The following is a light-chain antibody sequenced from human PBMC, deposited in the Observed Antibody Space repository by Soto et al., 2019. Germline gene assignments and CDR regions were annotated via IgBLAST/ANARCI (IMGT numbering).Light chain of an antibody. V-gene: IGLV1-40*01. CDR2: VNS. J-gene: IGLJ3*02. CDR3: QSYDSSLSGWV. CDR1: SSNIEAGYG. Sequence: QSVLTQPPSVSGAPGQRVTISCTGSSSNIEAGYGVHWYQQLPGTAPKLLIYVNSNRPSGVPDRFSGSKSGTSASLAITGLRAEDEADYYCQSYDSSLSGWVFGGGTKLTVL.